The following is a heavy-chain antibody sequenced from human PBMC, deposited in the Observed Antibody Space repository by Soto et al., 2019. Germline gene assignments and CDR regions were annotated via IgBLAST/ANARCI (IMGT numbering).Heavy chain of an antibody. J-gene: IGHJ5*02. CDR2: ISSSSSTI. CDR3: ARVIWSGHLTSDL. Sequence: EVQVVESGGGLVQPGGSLRLSCAASGFTFSSNSTNWVRQAPGKGLEWISYISSSSSTIYADSVKGRFTISRDNAKNSLYLQMNSLRDDDTAVYYCARVIWSGHLTSDLWGQGTLVTVSS. D-gene: IGHD3-3*01. CDR1: GFTFSSNS. V-gene: IGHV3-48*02.